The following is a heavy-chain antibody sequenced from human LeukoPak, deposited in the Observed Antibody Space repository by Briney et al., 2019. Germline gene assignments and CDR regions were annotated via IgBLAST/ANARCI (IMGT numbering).Heavy chain of an antibody. CDR1: GYTFTGYY. CDR2: INPDSGGT. D-gene: IGHD3-10*01. Sequence: ASVKVSCKTSGYTFTGYYMHWVRQAPGQGLEWMGWINPDSGGTNFAQKFQGRVTMTRDTSISTAYMELSRLRSDDTAVYYCGRDPRQIGFGEAGHYFDYWGQGTLVTVSS. V-gene: IGHV1-2*02. J-gene: IGHJ4*02. CDR3: GRDPRQIGFGEAGHYFDY.